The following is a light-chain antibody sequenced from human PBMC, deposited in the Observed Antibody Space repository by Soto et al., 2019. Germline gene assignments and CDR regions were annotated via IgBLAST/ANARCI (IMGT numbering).Light chain of an antibody. CDR2: RNS. CDR3: AAWDNSLTGYV. V-gene: IGLV1-47*01. CDR1: SSNIGSNY. Sequence: QSVLTQPPSASGTPGQRVTISCSGSSSNIGSNYVYWYQQVPGTAPKLLIYRNSQRPSGVPDRFSDSKSGTSASLAISGLPSEDEADYFCAAWDNSLTGYVFGTGTKVTVL. J-gene: IGLJ1*01.